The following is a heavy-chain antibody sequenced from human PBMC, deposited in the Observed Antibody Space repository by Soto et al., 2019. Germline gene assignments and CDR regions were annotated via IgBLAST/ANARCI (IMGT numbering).Heavy chain of an antibody. Sequence: QVQLQESGPGLVKPSETLSLTCTVSGGSVSSGSYYWSWIRQPPGKGLEWIGYIYYSGSTNYNPSLKSRVTISVDTSKNQCSLKLSSVTAADTAVYYCARDTAMVRGYYYGMDVWGQGTTVTVSS. CDR3: ARDTAMVRGYYYGMDV. J-gene: IGHJ6*02. CDR1: GGSVSSGSYY. CDR2: IYYSGST. D-gene: IGHD5-18*01. V-gene: IGHV4-61*01.